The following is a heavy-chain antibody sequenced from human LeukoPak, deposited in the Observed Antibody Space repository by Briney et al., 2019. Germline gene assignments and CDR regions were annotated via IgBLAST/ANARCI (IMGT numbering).Heavy chain of an antibody. CDR2: IRSDGNSK. D-gene: IGHD2-15*01. Sequence: GGSLRLSCAASGFIFNNYGMHWVRQAPGKGLEWVTFIRSDGNSKYYADSVKGRFTLSRDNSKNTVYLQMNSLRAEDTAVYYCAKDRSGGDHWFFDIWGRGSLVTVSS. CDR1: GFIFNNYG. CDR3: AKDRSGGDHWFFDI. J-gene: IGHJ2*01. V-gene: IGHV3-30*02.